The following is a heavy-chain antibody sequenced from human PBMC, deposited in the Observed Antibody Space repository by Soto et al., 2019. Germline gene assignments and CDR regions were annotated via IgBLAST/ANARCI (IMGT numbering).Heavy chain of an antibody. Sequence: GGSLRLSCTASGFTFGDYAMSWFRQAPGKGLEWVGFIRSKAYGGTTEYAASVKGRFTISRDDSKSIAYLQMNSLKTEDTAVYYCTRDRFLGDGDFSYVDYWGQGTLVTVSS. J-gene: IGHJ4*02. CDR2: IRSKAYGGTT. V-gene: IGHV3-49*03. CDR3: TRDRFLGDGDFSYVDY. D-gene: IGHD4-17*01. CDR1: GFTFGDYA.